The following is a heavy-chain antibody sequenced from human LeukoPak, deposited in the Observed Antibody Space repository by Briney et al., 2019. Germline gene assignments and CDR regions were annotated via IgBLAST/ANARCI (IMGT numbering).Heavy chain of an antibody. CDR2: IYYSGST. J-gene: IGHJ5*02. CDR3: ARGTWGWLQLGIWVWFDP. V-gene: IGHV4-39*07. D-gene: IGHD5-24*01. CDR1: GGSISSSSYY. Sequence: SETLSLTCTVSGGSISSSSYYWGWIRQPPGKGLEWIGSIYYSGSTYYNPSLKSRVTISVDTSKNQFSLKLSSVTAADTAVYYCARGTWGWLQLGIWVWFDPWGQGTLVTVSS.